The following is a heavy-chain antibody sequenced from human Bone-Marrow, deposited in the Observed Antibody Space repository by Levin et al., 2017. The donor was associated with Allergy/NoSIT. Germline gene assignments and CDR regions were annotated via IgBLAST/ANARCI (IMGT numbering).Heavy chain of an antibody. CDR3: AKDSEYCSGGSCYSGGYFQH. J-gene: IGHJ1*01. CDR1: GFTFSSYA. V-gene: IGHV3-23*01. CDR2: ISGSGGST. D-gene: IGHD2-15*01. Sequence: GGSLRLSCAASGFTFSSYAMSWVRQAPGKGLEWVSAISGSGGSTYYADSVKGRFTISRDNSKNTLYLQMNSLRAEDTAVYYCAKDSEYCSGGSCYSGGYFQHWGQGTLVTVSS.